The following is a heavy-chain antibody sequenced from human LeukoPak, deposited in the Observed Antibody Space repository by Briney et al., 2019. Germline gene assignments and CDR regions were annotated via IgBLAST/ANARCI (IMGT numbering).Heavy chain of an antibody. V-gene: IGHV3-13*01. J-gene: IGHJ6*02. CDR1: GFTFSSYD. CDR3: ARAPSSYYYYGMDV. Sequence: PGGSLRLPCAASGFTFSSYDMHWVRQATGKGLEWDSAIGTAGDTYYPGSVKGRFTISRENAKNSLYLQMNSLRAGDTAVYYCARAPSSYYYYGMDVWGQGTTVTVSS. CDR2: IGTAGDT.